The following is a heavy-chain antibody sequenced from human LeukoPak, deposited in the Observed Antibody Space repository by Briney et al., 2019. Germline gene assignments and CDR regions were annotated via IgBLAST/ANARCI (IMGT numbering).Heavy chain of an antibody. CDR2: ISSSNNTI. CDR1: GFTFSSYS. CDR3: ARSSNYYFDY. D-gene: IGHD4-11*01. V-gene: IGHV3-48*02. J-gene: IGHJ4*02. Sequence: PGGSLRLSCAASGFTFSSYSMNWVRQAPGKGLEWVSYISSSNNTIYYADSVKGRFTISRDNAKNSLYLQMNSLRDEDTAVYYCARSSNYYFDYWGQGTLVTVSS.